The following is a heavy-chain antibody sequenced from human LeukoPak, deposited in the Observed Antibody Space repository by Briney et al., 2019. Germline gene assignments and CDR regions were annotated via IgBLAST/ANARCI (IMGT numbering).Heavy chain of an antibody. Sequence: SETLSLTCAVYGGSFSNYYWSWIRLPPGKGLEWIGEINDSGRINYNPSLMSRVTVSVDTSKNQFSLRLTSVTATDTAVYYCARRWNYGRNYYIDVWGNGATVSASS. CDR3: ARRWNYGRNYYIDV. J-gene: IGHJ6*03. D-gene: IGHD1-7*01. CDR2: INDSGRI. CDR1: GGSFSNYY. V-gene: IGHV4-34*01.